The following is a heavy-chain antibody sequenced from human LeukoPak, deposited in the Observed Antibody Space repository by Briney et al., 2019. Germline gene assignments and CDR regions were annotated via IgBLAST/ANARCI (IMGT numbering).Heavy chain of an antibody. CDR1: GFTFSDYY. D-gene: IGHD6-13*01. J-gene: IGHJ3*02. CDR2: ISNSGNTI. Sequence: GGSLRLSCAASGFTFSDYYMSWIRQAPGKGLEWVSYISNSGNTIYYPDSVKGRFTISRDNAKNSLYLQMSSPRAEDTAVYYCARGGGYTSSWYLEAFDIWGQGTMVTVSS. CDR3: ARGGGYTSSWYLEAFDI. V-gene: IGHV3-11*04.